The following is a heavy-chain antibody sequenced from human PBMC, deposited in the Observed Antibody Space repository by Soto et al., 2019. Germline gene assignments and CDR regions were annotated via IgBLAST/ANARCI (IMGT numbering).Heavy chain of an antibody. CDR3: AHRPPLNIVATTGTYFDY. V-gene: IGHV2-5*02. Sequence: SGPTLVNPTQTLTLTCTFSGFSLSTSGVGVGWIRQPPGKALEWLALIYWDDDKRYSPSLKSRLTITKDTSKNQVVLTMTNMDPVDTATYYCAHRPPLNIVATTGTYFDYWGQGTLVTVSS. CDR1: GFSLSTSGVG. CDR2: IYWDDDK. J-gene: IGHJ4*02. D-gene: IGHD5-12*01.